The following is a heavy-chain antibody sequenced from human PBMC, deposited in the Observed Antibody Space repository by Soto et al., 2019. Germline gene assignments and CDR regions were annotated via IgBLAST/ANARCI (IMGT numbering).Heavy chain of an antibody. CDR1: GGSISSSSYY. CDR3: ARRLRGTDY. CDR2: IYYSGST. V-gene: IGHV4-39*01. Sequence: SETLSLTCTVSGGSISSSSYYWGWIRQPPGKGLEWIGSIYYSGSTYYNPSLKSRVTISVDTSKNQFSLKLSSVTAADTAVYYCARRLRGTDYWGQGTLVTVS. D-gene: IGHD4-17*01. J-gene: IGHJ4*02.